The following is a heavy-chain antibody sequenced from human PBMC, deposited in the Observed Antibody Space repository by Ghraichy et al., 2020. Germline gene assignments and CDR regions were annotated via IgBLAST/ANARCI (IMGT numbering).Heavy chain of an antibody. J-gene: IGHJ4*02. D-gene: IGHD4-17*01. CDR2: IYYSGST. CDR3: ASALTGSTDSDF. V-gene: IGHV4-39*07. Sequence: SETLSLTCTVSGDSISSSSFFWGWIRQPPGKGLDWIGSIYYSGSTYYNPSLKSRVTISIDTSKNQFSLKMSSVTAADTAVYYCASALTGSTDSDFWGQGTLVTVSS. CDR1: GDSISSSSFF.